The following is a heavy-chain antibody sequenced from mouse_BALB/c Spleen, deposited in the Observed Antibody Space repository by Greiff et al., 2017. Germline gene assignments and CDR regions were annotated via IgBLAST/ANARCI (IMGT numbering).Heavy chain of an antibody. CDR3: ARHGSSPMDY. Sequence: QVQLQQPGAELVKPGASVKLSCKASGYTFTSYWMHWVKQRPGQGLEWIGEINPSNGRTNYNEKFKSKATLTVDKSSSTAYMQLSSLTSEDSAVYYCARHGSSPMDYWGQGTSVTVSS. CDR2: INPSNGRT. CDR1: GYTFTSYW. V-gene: IGHV1S81*02. D-gene: IGHD1-1*01. J-gene: IGHJ4*01.